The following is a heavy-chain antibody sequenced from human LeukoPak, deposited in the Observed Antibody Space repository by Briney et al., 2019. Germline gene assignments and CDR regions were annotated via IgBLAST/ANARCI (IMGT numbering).Heavy chain of an antibody. J-gene: IGHJ6*02. D-gene: IGHD3-3*01. Sequence: SETLSLTCSVSGGSISSGGHSWSWIRQPPGTGLEWIGYIYHSGSGSTYYNPSLKSRVTISIDKSKNQFSLKLNSVTAADTAVYYCARINDFWSGPTLDVWGQGTTVTVSS. CDR3: ARINDFWSGPTLDV. CDR2: IYHSGSGST. V-gene: IGHV4-30-2*01. CDR1: GGSISSGGHS.